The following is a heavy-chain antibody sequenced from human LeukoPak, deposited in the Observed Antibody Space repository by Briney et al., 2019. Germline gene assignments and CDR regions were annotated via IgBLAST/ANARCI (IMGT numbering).Heavy chain of an antibody. D-gene: IGHD2-15*01. CDR2: INHSGST. CDR1: GGSFSGYY. CDR3: GSLGYCSGGSCYHTTESFDY. J-gene: IGHJ4*02. Sequence: SETLSLTCAVYGGSFSGYYWSWIRQPPGKGLEWIGEINHSGSTNYNPSLKSRATISVDTSKNQFSLKLSSVTAADTAVYYCGSLGYCSGGSCYHTTESFDYWGQGTLVTVSS. V-gene: IGHV4-34*01.